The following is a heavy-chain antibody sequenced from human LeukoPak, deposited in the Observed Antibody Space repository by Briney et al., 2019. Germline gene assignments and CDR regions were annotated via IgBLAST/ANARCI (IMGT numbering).Heavy chain of an antibody. D-gene: IGHD4-23*01. J-gene: IGHJ3*02. V-gene: IGHV4-4*02. Sequence: PSETLSLTCGVSGGSVTSTNWWTWVRQPPGKGLEWIGEVHLDGRTNYNPSLKSRLTISVDLSENHISLKLTSVTAADTAVYYCAREPPSLTVYGGPGVFDIWGQGTMVTVSS. CDR2: VHLDGRT. CDR3: AREPPSLTVYGGPGVFDI. CDR1: GGSVTSTNW.